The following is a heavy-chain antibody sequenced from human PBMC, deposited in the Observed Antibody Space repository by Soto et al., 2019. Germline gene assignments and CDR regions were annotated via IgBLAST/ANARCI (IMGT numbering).Heavy chain of an antibody. CDR2: ISYDGSNK. CDR3: AKDLQYCMSIRCSQYYYGVDV. V-gene: IGHV3-30*18. J-gene: IGHJ6*02. Sequence: QVQLVESGGGVVQPGRSLRLSCAASGFTFSSYGMHWVRQAPGRGLEWVAVISYDGSNKYYADSVKGRFTISRDNSKNTLYLQMNSLRAEDTAVYYCAKDLQYCMSIRCSQYYYGVDVWGQGTTVTVSS. D-gene: IGHD2-15*01. CDR1: GFTFSSYG.